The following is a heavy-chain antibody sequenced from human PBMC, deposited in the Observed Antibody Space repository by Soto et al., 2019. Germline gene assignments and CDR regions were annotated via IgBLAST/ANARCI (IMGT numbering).Heavy chain of an antibody. Sequence: GGSLRLSCAASGIIFTGFGMHWVRQAPGKGLEWVAVIRYDGSNTYYADSVKGRFTISRDNSKNTLYLQMNSLRAEDTAVYYCAKDGSEYCSGGSCYSPGGFDYWGQGTLVTVSS. J-gene: IGHJ4*02. V-gene: IGHV3-30*02. CDR2: IRYDGSNT. D-gene: IGHD2-15*01. CDR3: AKDGSEYCSGGSCYSPGGFDY. CDR1: GIIFTGFG.